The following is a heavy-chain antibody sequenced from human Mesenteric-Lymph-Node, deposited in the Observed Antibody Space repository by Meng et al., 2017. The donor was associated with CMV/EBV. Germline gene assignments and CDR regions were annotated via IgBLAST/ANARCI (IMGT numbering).Heavy chain of an antibody. D-gene: IGHD3-22*01. CDR1: GFTFRSYG. Sequence: GGSLRLSCTASGFTFRSYGMHWVRQAPGKGLEWVTFIQLVGSNKYYADSVKGRFTISRDNSKNTLYLQMNSLRAEDTAVYYCAKDYDTSGYYSIYYYYGMDVWGQGTTVTVSS. CDR2: IQLVGSNK. J-gene: IGHJ6*02. CDR3: AKDYDTSGYYSIYYYYGMDV. V-gene: IGHV3-30*02.